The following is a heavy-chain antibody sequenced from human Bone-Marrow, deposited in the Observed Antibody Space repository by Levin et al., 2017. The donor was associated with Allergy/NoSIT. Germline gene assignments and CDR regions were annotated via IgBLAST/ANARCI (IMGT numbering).Heavy chain of an antibody. CDR1: GGSISSGGYY. J-gene: IGHJ4*02. D-gene: IGHD1/OR15-1a*01. V-gene: IGHV4-31*03. Sequence: SETLSLTCTVSGGSISSGGYYWSWIRQQPGKGLEWIVYIYYSGNTYYNPSLKRRVMISVDTSKNQFSLKVSSVTAADTAVYYCAREDGSTIDYWGQGILVTVSS. CDR3: AREDGSTIDY. CDR2: IYYSGNT.